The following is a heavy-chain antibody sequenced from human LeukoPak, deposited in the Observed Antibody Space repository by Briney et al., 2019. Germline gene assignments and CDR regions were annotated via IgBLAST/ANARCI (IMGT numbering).Heavy chain of an antibody. V-gene: IGHV3-23*01. J-gene: IGHJ4*02. CDR2: ISGSGSDT. D-gene: IGHD2-15*01. CDR1: GFTFSSYA. CDR3: SKKSPTDATVGNYFGN. Sequence: PGGSLRLSCAASGFTFSSYAMSWVRQAPGKGLEWVSAISGSGSDTYYADSVKGRFTISRDNSKNTAYLEMSSLRGEDTAVYYCSKKSPTDATVGNYFGNWGQGTLVTVSS.